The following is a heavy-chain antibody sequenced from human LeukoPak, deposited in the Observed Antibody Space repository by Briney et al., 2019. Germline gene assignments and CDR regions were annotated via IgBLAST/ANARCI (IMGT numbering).Heavy chain of an antibody. CDR3: ASAKEPYGGYLGY. V-gene: IGHV4-59*01. Sequence: SETLSLTCTVSGGSISSYYWSWIRQPPGKGLEWIGYIYYSGSTNYNPSLKSRVTISVDTSKNQFSLKLSSVTAADTAVYYCASAKEPYGGYLGYWGQGTLVTVSS. J-gene: IGHJ4*02. CDR1: GGSISSYY. D-gene: IGHD4/OR15-4a*01. CDR2: IYYSGST.